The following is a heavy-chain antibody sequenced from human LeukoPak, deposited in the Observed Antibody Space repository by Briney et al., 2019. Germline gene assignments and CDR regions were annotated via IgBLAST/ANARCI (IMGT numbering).Heavy chain of an antibody. CDR3: ARHDRSSSLSDFDY. CDR2: INYSGST. J-gene: IGHJ4*02. CDR1: GGSISSYY. Sequence: SETLSLTCTASGGSISSYYWSWIRQPPGKGLEWIGYINYSGSTNYNPSLKSRVTMPVDTSKNQFSLKLSFVTPADTDVYYCARHDRSSSLSDFDYWGQRTLVTVSS. D-gene: IGHD6-13*01. V-gene: IGHV4-59*08.